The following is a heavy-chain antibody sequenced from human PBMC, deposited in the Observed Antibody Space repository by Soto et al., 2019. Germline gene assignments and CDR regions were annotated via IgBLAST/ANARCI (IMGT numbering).Heavy chain of an antibody. J-gene: IGHJ4*02. CDR3: ARDWGHALDY. Sequence: EVQLVESGGGLVKPGGSLSLSCAASGFTFSSYTMNWVRQAPGKGLEWVSSISSTSSYIYYADSGKGRFTISRDNANNSMYLQMNSLRAEETAVYYCARDWGHALDYGCQGTLVSVSS. CDR1: GFTFSSYT. CDR2: ISSTSSYI. D-gene: IGHD3-16*01. V-gene: IGHV3-21*01.